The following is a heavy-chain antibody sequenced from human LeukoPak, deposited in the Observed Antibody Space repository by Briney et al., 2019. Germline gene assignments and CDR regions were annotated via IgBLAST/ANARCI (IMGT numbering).Heavy chain of an antibody. V-gene: IGHV3-23*01. CDR2: ISGSGGST. J-gene: IGHJ6*03. CDR1: GFTFSSYA. Sequence: GGSLRLSCAASGFTFSSYAMSWVRQAPGKGLEWVSAISGSGGSTYYADSVKGRFTISRDNSKNTLYLQMNSLRAEDTAVYYCAKDGTNVYYYCMDVWGKGTTVTVSS. D-gene: IGHD1-26*01. CDR3: AKDGTNVYYYCMDV.